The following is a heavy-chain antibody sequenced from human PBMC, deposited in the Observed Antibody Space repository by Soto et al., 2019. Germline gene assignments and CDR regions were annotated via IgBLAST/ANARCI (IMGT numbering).Heavy chain of an antibody. J-gene: IGHJ6*03. Sequence: SETLSLTCTVSGGSISSYYWSWIRQPPGKGLEWIGYIYYSGSTNYNPSLKSRVTISVDTSKNQFSPKLSSVTAADTAVYYCARTDIVVVVAATNYYYYMDVWGKGTTVTVSS. CDR3: ARTDIVVVVAATNYYYYMDV. D-gene: IGHD2-15*01. CDR1: GGSISSYY. CDR2: IYYSGST. V-gene: IGHV4-59*08.